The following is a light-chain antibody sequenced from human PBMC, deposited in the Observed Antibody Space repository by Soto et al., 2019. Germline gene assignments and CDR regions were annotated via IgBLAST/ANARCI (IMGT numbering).Light chain of an antibody. CDR1: QSISSW. CDR3: QQYNSYAWT. Sequence: DIQMTQSPSTLSASVGDRVTITCRASQSISSWLAWYQQKPGKAPKLLITKASSLESGVPSRISGSGSGTECTLTISSLQPDDFATYYCQQYNSYAWTFGQGTKVEIK. J-gene: IGKJ1*01. V-gene: IGKV1-5*03. CDR2: KAS.